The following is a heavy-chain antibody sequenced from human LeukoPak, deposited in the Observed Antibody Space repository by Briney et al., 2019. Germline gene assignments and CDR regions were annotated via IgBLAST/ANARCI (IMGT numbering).Heavy chain of an antibody. CDR1: GYTFTSYA. Sequence: ASVKVSCKASGYTFTSYAIHWVRQAPGQRLEWMGWINAGNGDTRYSQTFQGRLTITRDTSASTAYMELSGLRSEDTAVYYCASPYPGIAAAGYSYYYGVDVWGQGTTVTVSS. J-gene: IGHJ6*02. D-gene: IGHD6-13*01. CDR2: INAGNGDT. CDR3: ASPYPGIAAAGYSYYYGVDV. V-gene: IGHV1-3*01.